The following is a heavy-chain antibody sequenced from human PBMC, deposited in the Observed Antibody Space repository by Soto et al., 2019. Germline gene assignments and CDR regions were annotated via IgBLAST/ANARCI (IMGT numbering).Heavy chain of an antibody. V-gene: IGHV4-4*07. CDR1: GGSMQSVY. CDR2: IYSSGST. D-gene: IGHD3-22*01. Sequence: PDTLSRTCSVSGGSMQSVYWGWFRQSADKGLEWIGRIYSSGSTKYNPSLGGRVTMSLDTSKNQFSLTLTSVTAADTAVYYCARDYGYYDSSGYHLYEAFNVWGQGTMVT. J-gene: IGHJ3*01. CDR3: ARDYGYYDSSGYHLYEAFNV.